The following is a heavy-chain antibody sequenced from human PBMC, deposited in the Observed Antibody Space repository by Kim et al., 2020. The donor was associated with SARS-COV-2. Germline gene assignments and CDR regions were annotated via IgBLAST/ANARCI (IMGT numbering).Heavy chain of an antibody. J-gene: IGHJ4*02. CDR3: ARTWVNSRTIDG. V-gene: IGHV3-7*01. CDR1: GFTFSDFW. CDR2: IKKDVNEK. D-gene: IGHD1-1*01. Sequence: GGSLRLSCAASGFTFSDFWMSWVRQAPGKGLEWVANIKKDVNEKFYVDSVKGRFTISRDNAKNSLYLQMNSLRAEDTALYYCARTWVNSRTIDGWGQGTL.